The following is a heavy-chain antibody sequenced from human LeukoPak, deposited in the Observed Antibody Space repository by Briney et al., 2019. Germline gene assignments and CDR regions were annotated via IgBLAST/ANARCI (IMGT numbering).Heavy chain of an antibody. CDR1: GYTFTNHP. CDR3: APLIGAYFDY. V-gene: IGHV1-3*04. CDR2: INTDNGNT. J-gene: IGHJ4*02. D-gene: IGHD3-22*01. Sequence: GASVKVSCKTSGYTFTNHPMHWMRQAPGQRLERMGWINTDNGNTKYSQKFQGRVAFTRDTSASTAYMELNSLTSEDTSVYYCAPLIGAYFDYWGQGTLVIVSS.